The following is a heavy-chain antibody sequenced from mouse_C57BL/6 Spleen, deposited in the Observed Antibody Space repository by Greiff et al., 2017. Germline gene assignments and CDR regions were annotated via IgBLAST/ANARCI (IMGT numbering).Heavy chain of an antibody. CDR2: IDPSDSYT. CDR3: ARWGTTGVVDY. D-gene: IGHD1-1*01. Sequence: VQLQQPGAELVKPGASVKLSCKASGYTFTSYWMQWVKQRPGQGLEWIGEIDPSDSYTNYTQKFKGKATLTVDTSSSTAYMQRSSLTSEDSAVYYCARWGTTGVVDYWGEGTTLTVSS. J-gene: IGHJ2*01. V-gene: IGHV1-50*01. CDR1: GYTFTSYW.